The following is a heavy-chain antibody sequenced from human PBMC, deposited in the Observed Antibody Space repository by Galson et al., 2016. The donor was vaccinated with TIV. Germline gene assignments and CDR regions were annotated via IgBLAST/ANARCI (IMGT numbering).Heavy chain of an antibody. CDR1: GGSISSHY. CDR2: VYYTGGT. Sequence: ETLSLTCSVSGGSISSHYWSWIRQTPGKGLEWIGYVYYTGGTKYNPSLKSRVTISVDTSKNQFSLRLSSVTAADTAMYYCARDIGGYDFDYWGQGTLVAVSS. CDR3: ARDIGGYDFDY. J-gene: IGHJ4*02. D-gene: IGHD5-12*01. V-gene: IGHV4-59*11.